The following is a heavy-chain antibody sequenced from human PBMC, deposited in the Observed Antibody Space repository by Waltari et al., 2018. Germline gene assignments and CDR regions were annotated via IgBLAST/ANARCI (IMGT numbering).Heavy chain of an antibody. CDR1: GGSISSGSYY. V-gene: IGHV4-61*02. Sequence: QVQLQESGPGLVKPSQTLSLTCTVSGGSISSGSYYWSWIRQPAGKGLEWIGRIYTSGSTNNHPSLKSRVTISVDTSKTQFSLKLSSVTAADTAVYYCARSRAFDIWGQGTMVTVSS. J-gene: IGHJ3*02. CDR2: IYTSGST. CDR3: ARSRAFDI.